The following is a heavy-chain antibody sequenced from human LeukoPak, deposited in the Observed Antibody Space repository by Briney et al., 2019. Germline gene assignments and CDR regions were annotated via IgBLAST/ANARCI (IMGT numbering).Heavy chain of an antibody. D-gene: IGHD1-26*01. V-gene: IGHV1-24*01. CDR3: ATLPWGVGATRGDAFDI. CDR1: GYTLTELS. Sequence: SVKVSCKVSGYTLTELSMHWVRQAPGKGLEWMGGFDPEDGETIYAQKFQGRVTMTEDTSTDTAYMELSSLRSEDTAVYYCATLPWGVGATRGDAFDIWGQGTMVTVSS. J-gene: IGHJ3*02. CDR2: FDPEDGET.